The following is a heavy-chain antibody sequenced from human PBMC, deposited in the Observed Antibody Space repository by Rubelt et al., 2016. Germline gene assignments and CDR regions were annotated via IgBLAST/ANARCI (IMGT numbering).Heavy chain of an antibody. J-gene: IGHJ4*02. CDR2: INSDGSIT. CDR3: AREGASRSGYYYCRDY. D-gene: IGHD3-22*01. V-gene: IGHV3-74*01. Sequence: EVQLVESGGGLVQPGGSLRLSCAASGFTLSSYWMHWVRQAPGKGLVWVSRINSDGSITSYADSVKGRFTISRDNAKNTLYLQMNSLRAEDTAVYYCAREGASRSGYYYCRDYWGQGTLVTVSS. CDR1: GFTLSSYW.